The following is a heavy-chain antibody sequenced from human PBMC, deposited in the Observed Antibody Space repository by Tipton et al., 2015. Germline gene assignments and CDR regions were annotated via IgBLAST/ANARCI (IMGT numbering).Heavy chain of an antibody. CDR3: AKGYVA. V-gene: IGHV3-23*02. CDR1: GFTFSSYG. CDR2: ISGTGDTA. J-gene: IGHJ1*01. D-gene: IGHD6-13*01. Sequence: SLRLSCAASGFTFSSYGMSWVRQSPGKGLEWVSVISGTGDTAYYGDSVKGRFTISRDNYKSTLHLQMNSLRVEDTAVYYCAKGYVAWGQGTLVIVSA.